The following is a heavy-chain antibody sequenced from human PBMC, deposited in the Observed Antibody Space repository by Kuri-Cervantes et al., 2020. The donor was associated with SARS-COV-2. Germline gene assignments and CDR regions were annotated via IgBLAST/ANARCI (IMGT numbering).Heavy chain of an antibody. D-gene: IGHD3-22*01. CDR1: GFTFSSYG. J-gene: IGHJ4*02. V-gene: IGHV3-30*03. CDR2: ISYDGSNK. CDR3: ARDSSGYYRLDY. Sequence: GESLKISCAASGFTFSSYGMHWVRQAPGKGLEWVAVISYDGSNKYYADSVKGRFTISRDNSKNTLYLQMSSLRAEDTAVYYCARDSSGYYRLDYWGQGTLVTVSS.